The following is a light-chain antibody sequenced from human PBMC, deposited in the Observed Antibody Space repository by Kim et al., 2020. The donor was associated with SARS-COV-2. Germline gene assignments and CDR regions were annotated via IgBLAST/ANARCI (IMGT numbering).Light chain of an antibody. CDR1: SLRSYY. CDR3: NSRDSSGNHVV. Sequence: ALGQTVRITCQGDSLRSYYSSWYQQKPGQAPVLVIYGKNNRPSGIPDRFSGSSSGNTASLTITGAQAEDEADYYCNSRDSSGNHVVFGGGTQLTVL. J-gene: IGLJ2*01. V-gene: IGLV3-19*01. CDR2: GKN.